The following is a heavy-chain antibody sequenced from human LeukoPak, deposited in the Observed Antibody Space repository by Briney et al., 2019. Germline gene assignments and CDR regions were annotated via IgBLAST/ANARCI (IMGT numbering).Heavy chain of an antibody. CDR1: GYTFTSYG. Sequence: ASVKVSCKASGYTFTSYGISWVRQAPGQGLEWMGWMNPNSGNTGYAQKFQGRVTMTRNTSISTAYMELSSLRSEDTAVYYCAKGLREYDFWSGYATWGQGTLVTVSS. V-gene: IGHV1-8*02. J-gene: IGHJ5*02. CDR2: MNPNSGNT. D-gene: IGHD3-3*01. CDR3: AKGLREYDFWSGYAT.